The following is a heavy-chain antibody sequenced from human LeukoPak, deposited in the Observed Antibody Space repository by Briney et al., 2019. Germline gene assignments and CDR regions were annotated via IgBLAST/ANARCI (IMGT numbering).Heavy chain of an antibody. CDR2: ISGSGGST. V-gene: IGHV3-23*01. Sequence: PGGSLRLSCAASGFTFSSYAMSWVRQARGKGLEWVSVISGSGGSTYYADSMKGRLTISRDNAKRSLYLQVNGLTAEDTAVYYCARLYGIQLGGRTGWFDPWGRGTLVIVSS. CDR3: ARLYGIQLGGRTGWFDP. D-gene: IGHD5-24*01. CDR1: GFTFSSYA. J-gene: IGHJ5*02.